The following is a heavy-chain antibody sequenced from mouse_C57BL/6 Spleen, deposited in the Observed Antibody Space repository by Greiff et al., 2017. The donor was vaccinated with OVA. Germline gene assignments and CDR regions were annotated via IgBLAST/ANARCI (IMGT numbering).Heavy chain of an antibody. CDR3: ARGRDGTGDY. CDR2: IYPGDGDT. V-gene: IGHV1-80*01. D-gene: IGHD2-1*01. Sequence: VKLQESGAELVKPGASVKISCKASGYAFSSYWMNWVKQRPGKGLEWIGQIYPGDGDTNYNGKFKGKATLTADKSSSTAYMQLSSLTSEDSAVYYCARGRDGTGDYWGQGTTLTVSS. CDR1: GYAFSSYW. J-gene: IGHJ2*01.